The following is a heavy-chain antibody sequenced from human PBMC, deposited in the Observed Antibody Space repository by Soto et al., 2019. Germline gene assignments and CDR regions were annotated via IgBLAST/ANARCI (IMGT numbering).Heavy chain of an antibody. V-gene: IGHV5-51*01. D-gene: IGHD6-19*01. J-gene: IGHJ3*02. CDR3: ARPLITPGIAVAGSLDAFDI. CDR1: GYSFTSYW. CDR2: IYPGDSDT. Sequence: GESLKISCKGSGYSFTSYWIGWVRQMPGKGLEWMGIIYPGDSDTRYSPSFQGQVTISADKSISTAYLQWSSLKASDTAMYYCARPLITPGIAVAGSLDAFDIWGQGTMVTVSS.